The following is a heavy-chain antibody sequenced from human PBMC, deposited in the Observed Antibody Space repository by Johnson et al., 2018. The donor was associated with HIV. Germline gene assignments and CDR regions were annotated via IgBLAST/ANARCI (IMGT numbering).Heavy chain of an antibody. CDR2: IVYDGSNK. CDR3: ARNRYYYDSSGYYPGAFDI. V-gene: IGHV3-30*03. CDR1: GFTFSSYG. D-gene: IGHD3-22*01. J-gene: IGHJ3*02. Sequence: QVQLVESGGGVVQPGRSLRLSCAASGFTFSSYGMHWVRQAPGKGLEWVAVIVYDGSNKYYADSVKGRLAISRDNSKNSLYLQMNSLRAEDTAVYYCARNRYYYDSSGYYPGAFDIWGQGTMVTVSS.